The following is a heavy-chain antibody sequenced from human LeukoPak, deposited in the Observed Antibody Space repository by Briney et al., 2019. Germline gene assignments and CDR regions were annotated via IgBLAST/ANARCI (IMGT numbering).Heavy chain of an antibody. J-gene: IGHJ6*03. CDR2: IWYDGSNK. CDR3: AKDLYQLPYYYYYIDV. D-gene: IGHD2-2*01. Sequence: GGSLRLSCAASGFTFSSYGMHWVRQAPGKGLEGVAFIWYDGSNKYYADSVKGRFTIYKDNSKNTHYQQINSLRAENTALYYCAKDLYQLPYYYYYIDVWGKGTTVTVSS. CDR1: GFTFSSYG. V-gene: IGHV3-30*02.